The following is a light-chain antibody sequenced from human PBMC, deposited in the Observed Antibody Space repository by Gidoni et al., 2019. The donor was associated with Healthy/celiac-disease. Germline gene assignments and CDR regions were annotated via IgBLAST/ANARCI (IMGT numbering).Light chain of an antibody. V-gene: IGKV3-11*01. CDR2: DAS. Sequence: EIVLTQSPATLSLSPGERATLSCRASQSVSSYLAWYQQKPGQAPRLLIYDASNRATGIPARFSGSGSVTYFTLTISSLEPEYFAVYYFQQRSNWPPTFGQGTKLEIK. CDR3: QQRSNWPPT. CDR1: QSVSSY. J-gene: IGKJ2*01.